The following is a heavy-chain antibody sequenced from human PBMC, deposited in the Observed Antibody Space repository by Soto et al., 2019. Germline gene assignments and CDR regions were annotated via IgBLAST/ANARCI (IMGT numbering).Heavy chain of an antibody. CDR2: MNSDGRTT. J-gene: IGHJ4*02. V-gene: IGHV3-74*01. CDR3: ATPEVDY. Sequence: GESLRLSCAASRFNFGNNLMHWVRQAPGKGLEWVSRMNSDGRTTNCAASVNGRFTVSRDNAKNTLYLQMNSLRAEDTAVYYCATPEVDYWGPGSLVTVS. CDR1: RFNFGNNL.